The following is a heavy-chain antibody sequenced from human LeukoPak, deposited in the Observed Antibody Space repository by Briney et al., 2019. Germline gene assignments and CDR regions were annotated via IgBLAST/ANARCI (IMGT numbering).Heavy chain of an antibody. CDR1: GFTFSDYW. V-gene: IGHV3-11*01. CDR2: ISSSGSTI. D-gene: IGHD3/OR15-3a*01. CDR3: ARGWTRPMGRYFDY. Sequence: GGSLRLSCAASGFTFSDYWMSWVRQAPGKGLEWVSYISSSGSTIYYADSVKGRFTISRDNSKDTLSLQMNSLRAEDTAVYYCARGWTRPMGRYFDYWGQGTLVTVSS. J-gene: IGHJ4*02.